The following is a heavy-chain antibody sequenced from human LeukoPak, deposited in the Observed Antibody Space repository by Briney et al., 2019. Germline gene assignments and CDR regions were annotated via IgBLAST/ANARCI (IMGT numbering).Heavy chain of an antibody. CDR3: AREKARITIFGVVYYYGMDV. V-gene: IGHV4-39*07. CDR1: GGSISSSYYY. CDR2: IYSSGST. D-gene: IGHD3-3*01. J-gene: IGHJ6*02. Sequence: SETLSLTCTVSGGSISSSYYYWGWIRQPPGKGLEWIGSIYSSGSTYYNPSLKSRVTISVDTSKNQFSLKLSSVTAADTAVYYCAREKARITIFGVVYYYGMDVWGQGTTVTVSS.